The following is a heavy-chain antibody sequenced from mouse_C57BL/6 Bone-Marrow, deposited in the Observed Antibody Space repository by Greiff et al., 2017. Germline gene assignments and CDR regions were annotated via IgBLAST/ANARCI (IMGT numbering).Heavy chain of an antibody. CDR2: IDPSDSYT. CDR3: ARSMEYGRALYDFDY. D-gene: IGHD1-1*01. V-gene: IGHV1-69*01. J-gene: IGHJ2*01. CDR1: GYTFTSYW. Sequence: QVQLQQPGAELVMPGASVKLSCKASGYTFTSYWMHWVKQRPGQGLEWIGEIDPSDSYTNYNQRFKGKSALTVDISASTDYMQLSSLTSENSAVYYGARSMEYGRALYDFDYWGQGTTLTVSS.